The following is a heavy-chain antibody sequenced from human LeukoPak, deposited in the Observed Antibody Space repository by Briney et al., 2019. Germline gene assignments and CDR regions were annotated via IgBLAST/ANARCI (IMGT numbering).Heavy chain of an antibody. D-gene: IGHD5-12*01. CDR1: GFTFSSYG. V-gene: IGHV3-33*01. CDR2: IWYDGSNK. Sequence: GRSLRLSCAASGFTFSSYGMHWVRQAPGKGLEWVAVIWYDGSNKYYADSVKGRFTISRDNSKNTLYLQMNSLRAEDTAVYYCARGSGYDPTDYWGQGTLVTVSS. CDR3: ARGSGYDPTDY. J-gene: IGHJ4*02.